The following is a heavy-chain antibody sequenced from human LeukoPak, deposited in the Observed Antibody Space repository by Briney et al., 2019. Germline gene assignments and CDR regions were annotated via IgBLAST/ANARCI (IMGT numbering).Heavy chain of an antibody. CDR1: GDSISSYY. V-gene: IGHV4-59*01. D-gene: IGHD3-22*01. CDR2: IYYSGST. J-gene: IGHJ5*02. Sequence: SETLSLTCTVSGDSISSYYWSWIRQPPGKGLEWIGYIYYSGSTNYNPSLKSRVTISVDTSKNQFSLKLSSVTAADTAVYYCAREVHYYDSSGYYNWFDPWGQGTLVTVSS. CDR3: AREVHYYDSSGYYNWFDP.